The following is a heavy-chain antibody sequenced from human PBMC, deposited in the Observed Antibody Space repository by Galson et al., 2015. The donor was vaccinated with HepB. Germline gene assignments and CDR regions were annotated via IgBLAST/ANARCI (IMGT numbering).Heavy chain of an antibody. CDR1: GLTFSSHD. CDR3: SRGAYSSSSLKSPIGADDS. D-gene: IGHD6-6*01. Sequence: SLRLSCAASGLTFSSHDMNWIRQAPGKGPEWVSGIRGSGGNTYYADSVKGRFTISRDNSKNTLYLQMNSLRAEDTALYYCSRGAYSSSSLKSPIGADDSWGQGTLVTVSS. J-gene: IGHJ5*01. V-gene: IGHV3-23*01. CDR2: IRGSGGNT.